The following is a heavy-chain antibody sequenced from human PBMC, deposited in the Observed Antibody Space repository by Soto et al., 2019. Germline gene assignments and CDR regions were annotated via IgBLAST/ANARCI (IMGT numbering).Heavy chain of an antibody. V-gene: IGHV3-23*01. Sequence: YLSLSCAASSVIFSSYDMSCGLQAPGKGLEWVSTILVGGSTHYEDSVKGRFTISRDGSKNTVYLQMNSLTAGDTAVYYCAKATATGGGAFDICGQGTMVTVSS. J-gene: IGHJ3*02. CDR1: SVIFSSYD. CDR3: AKATATGGGAFDI. D-gene: IGHD2-8*02. CDR2: ILVGGST.